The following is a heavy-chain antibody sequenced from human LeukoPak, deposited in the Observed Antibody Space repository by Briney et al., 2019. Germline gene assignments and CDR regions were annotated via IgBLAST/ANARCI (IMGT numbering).Heavy chain of an antibody. CDR1: GGSISSGSYY. Sequence: PSETLSLTCTVSGGSISSGSYYWSWIRQPAGKGLGWIGRIYTSGSTNYNPSLKSRVTISVDTSKNQFSLKLSSVTAADTAVYYCAITPAYYYYYMDVWGKGTTVTVSS. V-gene: IGHV4-61*02. CDR3: AITPAYYYYYMDV. CDR2: IYTSGST. J-gene: IGHJ6*03.